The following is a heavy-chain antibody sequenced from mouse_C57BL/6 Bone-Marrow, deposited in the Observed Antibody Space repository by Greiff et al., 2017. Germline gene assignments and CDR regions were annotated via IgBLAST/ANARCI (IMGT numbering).Heavy chain of an antibody. J-gene: IGHJ1*03. V-gene: IGHV14-4*01. D-gene: IGHD2-1*01. CDR3: TTFYYGNYWYFEG. Sequence: EVQLQQSGAELVRPGASVKLSCTASGFNIKDDYMHWVKQRPEQGMEWIGWIDPENGDTEYASKFQGKATITADTSSNTAYLQLSSLTSEDTAVYYCTTFYYGNYWYFEGWGTGTTVTVSS. CDR1: GFNIKDDY. CDR2: IDPENGDT.